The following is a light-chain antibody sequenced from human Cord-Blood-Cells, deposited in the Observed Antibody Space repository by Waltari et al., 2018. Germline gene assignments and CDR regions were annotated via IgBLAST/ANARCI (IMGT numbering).Light chain of an antibody. Sequence: QSALTQPASVSGSPGQSITISCTGTSSDVGSYTLVSWYQQHPCNAPKLMIYEGSKRPSGVSNRFSGSKSGNTASLTISGLQAEDEADYYCCSYAGSSTWVFGGGTKLTVL. CDR2: EGS. CDR1: SSDVGSYTL. CDR3: CSYAGSSTWV. J-gene: IGLJ3*02. V-gene: IGLV2-23*01.